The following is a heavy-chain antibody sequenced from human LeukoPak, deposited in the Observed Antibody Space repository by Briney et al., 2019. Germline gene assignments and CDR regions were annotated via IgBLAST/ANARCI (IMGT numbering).Heavy chain of an antibody. Sequence: PGGSLRLSCAASGFTFSSYAMSWVRQAPGKGLEWVSAISGSGGSTYYADSVKGRFTISRDNSKNSLYLQMNSLRAEDTAVYYCARVVLLWFGELPNPYLDYWGQGTLVTVSS. V-gene: IGHV3-23*01. CDR1: GFTFSSYA. D-gene: IGHD3-10*01. J-gene: IGHJ4*02. CDR3: ARVVLLWFGELPNPYLDY. CDR2: ISGSGGST.